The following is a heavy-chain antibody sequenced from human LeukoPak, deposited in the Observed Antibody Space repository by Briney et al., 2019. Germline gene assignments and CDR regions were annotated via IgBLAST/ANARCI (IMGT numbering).Heavy chain of an antibody. Sequence: GGSLRLSCAASGFTFSTYAMNWVRQAPGKGLEWVAVISYDGRQNYYADSVKGRFTISRDNSKNTLYLQMNSLRDEDSAAYYCAKLKPNYYYDSSPRGAFDIWGQGTMVTVSS. D-gene: IGHD3-22*01. CDR2: ISYDGRQN. CDR1: GFTFSTYA. J-gene: IGHJ3*02. CDR3: AKLKPNYYYDSSPRGAFDI. V-gene: IGHV3-30*04.